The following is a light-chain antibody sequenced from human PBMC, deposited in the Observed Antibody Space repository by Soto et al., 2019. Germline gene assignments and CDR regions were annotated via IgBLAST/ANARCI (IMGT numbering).Light chain of an antibody. CDR2: SNN. CDR1: SSNIGTNT. CDR3: ATWDDSLNGRV. Sequence: QSVVTQPPSASGTPGQRVTISCSGSSSNIGTNTVSWYQQLPGTAPKLLIYSNNQRPSGVPDRFSGSKSGPSASLAISGLQSEDEADYYCATWDDSLNGRVFGGGTKLTVL. V-gene: IGLV1-44*01. J-gene: IGLJ3*02.